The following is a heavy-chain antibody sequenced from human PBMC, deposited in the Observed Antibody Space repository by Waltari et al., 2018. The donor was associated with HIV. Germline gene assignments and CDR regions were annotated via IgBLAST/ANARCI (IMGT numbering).Heavy chain of an antibody. Sequence: EVQLVESGGGLVQPGGSLRLSCAASGFTFSSYEMNWVRQAPGTGLEWVSYISSSGSTIYYADSVKGRFTISRDNAKNSLYLQMNSLRAEDTAVYYCASPELLWFGESKNAFDIWGQGTMVTVSS. CDR2: ISSSGSTI. J-gene: IGHJ3*02. CDR3: ASPELLWFGESKNAFDI. D-gene: IGHD3-10*01. V-gene: IGHV3-48*03. CDR1: GFTFSSYE.